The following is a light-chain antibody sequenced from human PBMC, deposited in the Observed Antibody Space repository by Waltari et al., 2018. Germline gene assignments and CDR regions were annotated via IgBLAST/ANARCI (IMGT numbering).Light chain of an antibody. CDR3: QQYDNVPYS. Sequence: DIQMTQSPSSLSASVGDRVTITSRASQCINNYLSWYQQKPGKAPKRLIYYASTLESGVPSRFSGSGSGTDYTLTISSLQPEDIATYYCQQYDNVPYSFGQGTKVEIK. CDR2: YAS. CDR1: QCINNY. J-gene: IGKJ2*03. V-gene: IGKV1-33*01.